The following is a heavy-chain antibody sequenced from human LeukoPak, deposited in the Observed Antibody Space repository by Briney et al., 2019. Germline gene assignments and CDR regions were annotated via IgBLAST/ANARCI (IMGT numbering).Heavy chain of an antibody. CDR3: AREGDSSGYYYYFDY. J-gene: IGHJ4*02. Sequence: SVKVSCKASRGTFSSYAISGVRQAPAQGLEWMGGIIPIFGTANYAQKFQGRVTITADESTSTAYMELSSLRSEDTAVYFCAREGDSSGYYYYFDYWGQGTLVTVSS. V-gene: IGHV1-69*13. D-gene: IGHD3-22*01. CDR2: IIPIFGTA. CDR1: RGTFSSYA.